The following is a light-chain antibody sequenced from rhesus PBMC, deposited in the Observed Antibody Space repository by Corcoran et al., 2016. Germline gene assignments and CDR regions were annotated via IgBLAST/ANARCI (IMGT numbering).Light chain of an antibody. CDR3: LQESNWPWT. CDR2: DAS. Sequence: DIVMTQSPAILSLSPGERATLSCRASQHVANILAWYHQKPGQPPRLLIYDASTRATGIPDRFRASGSGTDFTLPIDSLEPEDLGVYYCLQESNWPWTFGQGTRVEIK. J-gene: IGKJ1*01. CDR1: QHVANI. V-gene: IGKV3-35*01.